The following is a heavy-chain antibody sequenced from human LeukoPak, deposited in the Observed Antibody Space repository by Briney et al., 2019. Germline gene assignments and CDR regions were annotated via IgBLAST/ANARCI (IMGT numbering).Heavy chain of an antibody. CDR1: GFTFNDYG. CDR3: ARVAVGGNWFDT. CDR2: LNWNGSAT. J-gene: IGHJ5*02. Sequence: GGSLRLSCATSGFTFNDYGMSWVRQAPGKGLEWVSGLNWNGSATTYADSVKGRFTISRENTENSLYLQINSVRAEYTAFYVCARVAVGGNWFDTWGQGTLVTVSS. V-gene: IGHV3-20*01. D-gene: IGHD3-10*01.